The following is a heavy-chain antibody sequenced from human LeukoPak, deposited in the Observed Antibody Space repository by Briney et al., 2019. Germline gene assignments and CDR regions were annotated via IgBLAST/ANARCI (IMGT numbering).Heavy chain of an antibody. CDR1: GGSISSYY. J-gene: IGHJ4*02. D-gene: IGHD3-9*01. CDR3: ARRPHNYILTGYYTPYYFDY. Sequence: SETLSLTCTVSGGSISSYYWSWIRQPPGKGLEWIGYIYYSGSTNYNPSLKSRVTISVDTSKNQFSLKLSSVTAADTAVYYCARRPHNYILTGYYTPYYFDYWGQGTLVTVSS. CDR2: IYYSGST. V-gene: IGHV4-59*12.